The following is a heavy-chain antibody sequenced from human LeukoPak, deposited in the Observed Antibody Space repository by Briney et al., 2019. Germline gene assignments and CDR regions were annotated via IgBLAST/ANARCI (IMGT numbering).Heavy chain of an antibody. J-gene: IGHJ6*03. V-gene: IGHV1-69*05. CDR3: ARFSGSGHTGSVADDMDV. CDR2: IIPIFGTA. Sequence: ASVKVSRKASGGTFSSYAISWVRQAPGQGLEWMGGIIPIFGTANYAQKFQGRVTITTDESTSTAYMELSSLRSEDTAVYYCARFSGSGHTGSVADDMDVWGKGTTVTVSS. D-gene: IGHD3-3*01. CDR1: GGTFSSYA.